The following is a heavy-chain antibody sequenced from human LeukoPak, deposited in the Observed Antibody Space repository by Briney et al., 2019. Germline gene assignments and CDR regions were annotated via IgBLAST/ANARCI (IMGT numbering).Heavy chain of an antibody. V-gene: IGHV3-21*01. D-gene: IGHD3-3*01. CDR3: ARLSDDFWSGYGAFDI. Sequence: GGSLRLSCAASGFTFSSYNMNWVRQAPGKGLEWVSSISRSSYIHYADSVKGRFTISRDNAKNSLFLQMNSLRDEDTAVYYCARLSDDFWSGYGAFDIWGQGTMVTVSS. CDR2: ISRSSYI. J-gene: IGHJ3*02. CDR1: GFTFSSYN.